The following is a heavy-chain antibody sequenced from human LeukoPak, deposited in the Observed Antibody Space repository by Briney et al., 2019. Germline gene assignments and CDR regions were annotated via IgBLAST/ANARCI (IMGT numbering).Heavy chain of an antibody. CDR2: IYYDGSA. CDR3: ARDPTRTGDLPRALYWYFDL. D-gene: IGHD4-17*01. Sequence: SETLSLTCTVSGGSITSSSHYWGWIRQPPGQGLQWIVLIYYDGSAYYNLSLKSRLTISIDTSKNQFSLKLSSVTAADTAVYYCARDPTRTGDLPRALYWYFDLWGRGTLVTVSS. CDR1: GGSITSSSHY. V-gene: IGHV4-39*07. J-gene: IGHJ2*01.